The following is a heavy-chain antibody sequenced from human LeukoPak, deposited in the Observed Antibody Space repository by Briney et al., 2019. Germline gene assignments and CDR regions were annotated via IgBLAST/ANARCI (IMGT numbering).Heavy chain of an antibody. V-gene: IGHV3-74*01. CDR1: GFTFSSYW. CDR3: ARSNQADDY. Sequence: GGSVTLSCTASGFTFSSYWMHWVRQAPGKGLVWIARINPGRSSINYAHSVKGRVTISRDNAKNTLYLQMDSLRAEDTGVYYCARSNQADDYWGQGTLVTVSS. D-gene: IGHD1-14*01. CDR2: INPGRSSI. J-gene: IGHJ4*02.